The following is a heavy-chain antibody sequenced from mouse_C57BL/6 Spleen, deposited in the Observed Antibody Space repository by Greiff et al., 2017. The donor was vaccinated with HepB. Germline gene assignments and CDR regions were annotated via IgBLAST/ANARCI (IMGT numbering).Heavy chain of an antibody. CDR3: ARSYGNYYYAMDY. CDR1: GYAFSSYW. V-gene: IGHV1-80*01. Sequence: QVQLKESGAELVKPGASVKISCKASGYAFSSYWMNWVKQRPGKGLEWIGQIYPGDGDTNYNGKFTGKATLTADKSSSTAYMKLSSLTSEDSAVYFCARSYGNYYYAMDYWGQGTSVTVSS. D-gene: IGHD2-10*02. CDR2: IYPGDGDT. J-gene: IGHJ4*01.